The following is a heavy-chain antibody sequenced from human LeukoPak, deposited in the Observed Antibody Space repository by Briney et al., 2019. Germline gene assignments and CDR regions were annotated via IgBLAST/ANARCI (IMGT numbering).Heavy chain of an antibody. Sequence: PGGSLRLSCAASGLTFDYYAMHWVRQAPGKGLEWVSGSSWNSGTIGYADSVKGRFTISRDNPKNSLYLQMNGLRAEDMAFYYCAKGPRSPWNYGPGWFDPWGPGTLVTVSS. J-gene: IGHJ5*02. D-gene: IGHD1-7*01. CDR1: GLTFDYYA. CDR3: AKGPRSPWNYGPGWFDP. V-gene: IGHV3-9*03. CDR2: SSWNSGTI.